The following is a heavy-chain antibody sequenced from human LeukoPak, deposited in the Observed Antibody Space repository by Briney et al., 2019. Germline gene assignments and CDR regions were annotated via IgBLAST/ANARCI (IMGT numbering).Heavy chain of an antibody. CDR1: GFTFSSYS. J-gene: IGHJ4*02. V-gene: IGHV3-48*01. CDR3: VIDDYYDRSGTREADYFDH. Sequence: PGGSLRLSCAASGFTFSSYSMNWVRQAPGKGLEWVSYISSSSSTIYYADSVKGRFTISRDNAKNSLYLQMNSLRAEDTAVYYCVIDDYYDRSGTREADYFDHWGQGTLVTVSS. CDR2: ISSSSSTI. D-gene: IGHD3-22*01.